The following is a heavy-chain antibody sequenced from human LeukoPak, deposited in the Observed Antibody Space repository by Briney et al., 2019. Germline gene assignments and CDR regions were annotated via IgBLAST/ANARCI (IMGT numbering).Heavy chain of an antibody. CDR2: IYYSGST. J-gene: IGHJ6*02. V-gene: IGHV4-59*08. CDR1: GNSISSYY. CDR3: ARHGCFGCWVYQLPRGYYGMDV. D-gene: IGHD2-2*01. Sequence: SETLSLTCTVSGNSISSYYWSWIRQPAGQGLEWIGYIYYSGSTNYNPSLKSRVTISVDTSKTQFSLKLSSVTAADTAVYYCARHGCFGCWVYQLPRGYYGMDVWGQGTTVTVSS.